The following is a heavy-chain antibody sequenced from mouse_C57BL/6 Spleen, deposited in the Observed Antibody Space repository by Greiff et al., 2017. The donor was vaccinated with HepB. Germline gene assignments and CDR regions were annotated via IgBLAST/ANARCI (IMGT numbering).Heavy chain of an antibody. Sequence: EVKLQESGPELVKPGASVKISCKASGYSFTGYYMNWVKQSPEKSLEWIGEINPSTGGTTYNQKFKAKATLTVDKSSSTAYMQLKSLTSEDSAVYYCARKERYDYDDAWVAYWGQGTLVTVSA. CDR3: ARKERYDYDDAWVAY. CDR2: INPSTGGT. D-gene: IGHD2-4*01. V-gene: IGHV1-42*01. J-gene: IGHJ3*01. CDR1: GYSFTGYY.